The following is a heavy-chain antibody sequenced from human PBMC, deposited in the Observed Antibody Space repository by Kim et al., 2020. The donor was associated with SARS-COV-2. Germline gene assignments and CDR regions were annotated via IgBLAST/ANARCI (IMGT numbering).Heavy chain of an antibody. Sequence: KYYVDSVKGRFTISRDNAKNSLYLKMNSLRAEDTAVYYCARVESSSWYFLYWGQGTLVTVSS. V-gene: IGHV3-7*01. CDR2: K. D-gene: IGHD6-13*01. J-gene: IGHJ4*02. CDR3: ARVESSSWYFLY.